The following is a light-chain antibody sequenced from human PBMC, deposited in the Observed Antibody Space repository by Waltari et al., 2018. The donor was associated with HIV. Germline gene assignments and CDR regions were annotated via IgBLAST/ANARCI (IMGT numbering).Light chain of an antibody. J-gene: IGLJ2*01. Sequence: SYVLTQPPSVSVAPGQTARITCGGNNIGSKGVHWYQQKPSQAPVLVVYDDSDRPSGSPERVSGSSCWSTATLTISRVEAGDEACVYCQVWDSSTDLRVFGGGTKLTVL. CDR3: QVWDSSTDLRV. CDR2: DDS. V-gene: IGLV3-21*02. CDR1: NIGSKG.